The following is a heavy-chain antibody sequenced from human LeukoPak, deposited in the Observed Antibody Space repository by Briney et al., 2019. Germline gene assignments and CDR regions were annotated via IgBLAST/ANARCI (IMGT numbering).Heavy chain of an antibody. Sequence: PSETLSLTCTVSGGSISGYYWSWIRQPPGKGLEWIGYIYYSGSTNYNPSLKSRVTISVDTSKNQFSLKLSSVTAADTAVYYCARGDSSSWAFDYWGQGTLVTVSS. J-gene: IGHJ4*02. CDR2: IYYSGST. D-gene: IGHD6-13*01. CDR1: GGSISGYY. V-gene: IGHV4-59*01. CDR3: ARGDSSSWAFDY.